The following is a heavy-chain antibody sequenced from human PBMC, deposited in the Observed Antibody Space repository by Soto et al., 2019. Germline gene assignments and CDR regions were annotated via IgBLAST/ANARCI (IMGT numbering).Heavy chain of an antibody. J-gene: IGHJ6*02. CDR1: GYTFTGYY. D-gene: IGHD6-13*01. CDR2: INPNSGGT. CDR3: ARGESSSGYYYYGMDV. Sequence: ASVKVSCKASGYTFTGYYMHWVRQAPGQGLERMGWINPNSGGTNYAQKFQGRVTMTRDTSISTAYMELSRLRSDDTAVYYCARGESSSGYYYYGMDVWGQGTTVTVSS. V-gene: IGHV1-2*02.